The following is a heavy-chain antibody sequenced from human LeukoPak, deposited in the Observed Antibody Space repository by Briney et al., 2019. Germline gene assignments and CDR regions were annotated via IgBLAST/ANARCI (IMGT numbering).Heavy chain of an antibody. J-gene: IGHJ6*02. CDR1: GFTFSDYY. CDR2: IKSKTDGGTT. Sequence: PGGSLRLSCAASGFTFSDYYMSWVRQAPGKGLEWVGRIKSKTDGGTTDYAETGKSRFTISRDDSKNTLYLQMNSLKTEDTAVYYCTTPLGGYGYYYYYYGMDVWGQGTTVTVSS. D-gene: IGHD5-12*01. V-gene: IGHV3-15*01. CDR3: TTPLGGYGYYYYYYGMDV.